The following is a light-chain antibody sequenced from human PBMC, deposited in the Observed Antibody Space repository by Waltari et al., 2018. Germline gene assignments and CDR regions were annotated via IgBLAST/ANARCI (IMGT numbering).Light chain of an antibody. CDR2: DAS. J-gene: IGKJ4*01. CDR1: QDIDKN. CDR3: QHYKNVPLT. V-gene: IGKV1-33*01. Sequence: DIQMTQAPSSLSASVGDRVTITCQASQDIDKNLNWFQQKPGKAPKVLIYDASNLRTVVPLRFSGSGSGTHFTLTINSLQPEDTATYYCQHYKNVPLTFGGGTKVEIK.